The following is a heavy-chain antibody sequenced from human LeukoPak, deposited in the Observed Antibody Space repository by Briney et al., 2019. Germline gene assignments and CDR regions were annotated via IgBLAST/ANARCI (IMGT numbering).Heavy chain of an antibody. CDR2: ISNSDNKP. CDR1: GFTFSNYA. D-gene: IGHD1-1*01. J-gene: IGHJ4*02. V-gene: IGHV3-23*01. Sequence: GGSLRLSCAASGFTFSNYAMSWVRQAPGKGLEWVSTISNSDNKPYYADSVKGRFTISRDNSKDTLHLQMNSLTAEDTAMYYCAKATGTLGNWGQGTLVTVSS. CDR3: AKATGTLGN.